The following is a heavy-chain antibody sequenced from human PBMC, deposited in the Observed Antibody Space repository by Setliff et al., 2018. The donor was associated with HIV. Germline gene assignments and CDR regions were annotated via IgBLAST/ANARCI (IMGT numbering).Heavy chain of an antibody. D-gene: IGHD3-22*01. J-gene: IGHJ4*02. CDR2: IKSKTDGGTT. Sequence: GGSLRLSCAASGFTFSNAWMSWVRQAPGKGLEWVGRIKSKTDGGTTDYAAPVKGRFTISRDDSKDTLYLQMNSLKTEDTAVYYCAKKGRDYYDNSGPHWGQETLVTVSS. CDR3: AKKGRDYYDNSGPH. V-gene: IGHV3-15*01. CDR1: GFTFSNAW.